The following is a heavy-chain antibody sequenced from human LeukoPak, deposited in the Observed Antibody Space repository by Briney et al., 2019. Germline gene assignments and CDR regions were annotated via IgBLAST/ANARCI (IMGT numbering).Heavy chain of an antibody. CDR1: EYTFSSYG. CDR2: ISGSGGST. Sequence: GGSLRLSCAASEYTFSSYGMSWVRQAPGKGLEWVSSISGSGGSTQYADSVQGRFAISRDNSKNTLYLQMNSLRVEDTAVYFCARDPNGDYIGTFDTWGRGTMVSVSS. CDR3: ARDPNGDYIGTFDT. D-gene: IGHD4-17*01. V-gene: IGHV3-23*01. J-gene: IGHJ3*02.